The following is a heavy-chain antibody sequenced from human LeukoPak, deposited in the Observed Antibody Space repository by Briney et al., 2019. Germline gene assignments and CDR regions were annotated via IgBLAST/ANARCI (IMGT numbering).Heavy chain of an antibody. J-gene: IGHJ4*02. CDR2: INHSGST. D-gene: IGHD5-18*01. Sequence: SETLSLTCAVYGGSFSGDYWSWIRQPPGKGLEWIGEINHSGSTNYNPSLKSRVTISVDTSKNQFSLKLSSVTAADTAVYYCARRGYSYGSYYFDYWGQGTLVTVSS. CDR3: ARRGYSYGSYYFDY. CDR1: GGSFSGDY. V-gene: IGHV4-34*01.